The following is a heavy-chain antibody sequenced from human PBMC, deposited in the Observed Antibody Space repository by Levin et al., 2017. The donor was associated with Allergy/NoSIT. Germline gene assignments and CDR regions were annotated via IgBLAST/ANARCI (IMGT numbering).Heavy chain of an antibody. CDR2: ISGSGGSI. D-gene: IGHD2-15*01. J-gene: IGHJ4*02. CDR1: GFTFSRFA. V-gene: IGHV3-23*01. CDR3: AKHRGTQWWFDY. Sequence: QAGGSLRLSCAASGFTFSRFAMSWVRQAPGKGLEWVSGISGSGGSIYYADSVRGRFTISRDNSKNTLFLQMDSLRAEDTAEYYCAKHRGTQWWFDYWGRGTLVTVSS.